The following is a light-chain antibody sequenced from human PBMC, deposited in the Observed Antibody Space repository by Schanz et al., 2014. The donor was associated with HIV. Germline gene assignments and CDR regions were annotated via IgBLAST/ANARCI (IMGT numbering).Light chain of an antibody. CDR2: GAT. Sequence: EIVLTQSPGTLSLSPGERATLSCRASQSVSSYLAWYQMKPGQAPRLLIYGATSRATGIPDRFSGSGSGTDFTLTISRLEPEDFAVYYCQQYDISPGTFGGGTKVEIK. V-gene: IGKV3-20*01. CDR3: QQYDISPGT. J-gene: IGKJ4*01. CDR1: QSVSSY.